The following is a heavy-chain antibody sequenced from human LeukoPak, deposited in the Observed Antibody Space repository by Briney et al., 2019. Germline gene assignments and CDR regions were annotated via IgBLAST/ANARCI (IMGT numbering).Heavy chain of an antibody. CDR1: GFTLSSYW. Sequence: PGGSLRLSCAASGFTLSSYWMHWVRQAPGKGLMWVSRINSDGSSTSYADSVKGRFTISRDNAKNTLYLQMNSLRAEDTAVYYCTRLSTSDIWGQGTMVTVSS. D-gene: IGHD2/OR15-2a*01. V-gene: IGHV3-74*01. CDR3: TRLSTSDI. J-gene: IGHJ3*02. CDR2: INSDGSST.